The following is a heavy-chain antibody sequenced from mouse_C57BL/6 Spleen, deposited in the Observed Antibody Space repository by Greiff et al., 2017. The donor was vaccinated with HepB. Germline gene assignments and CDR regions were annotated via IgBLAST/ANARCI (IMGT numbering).Heavy chain of an antibody. D-gene: IGHD2-4*01. CDR2: INPGSGGT. Sequence: QVQLQQSGAELVRPGTSVKVSCKASGYAFTNYLIEWVKQRPGQGLEWIGVINPGSGGTNYNEKFKGKATLTADKSSSTAYMQLSSLTSEDSAVYFCARRDYDYDFAYWGQGTLVTVSA. CDR1: GYAFTNYL. V-gene: IGHV1-54*01. CDR3: ARRDYDYDFAY. J-gene: IGHJ3*01.